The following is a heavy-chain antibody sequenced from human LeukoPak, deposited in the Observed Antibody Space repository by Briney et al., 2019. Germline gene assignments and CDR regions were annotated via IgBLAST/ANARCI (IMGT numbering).Heavy chain of an antibody. CDR1: GGSFSGYY. V-gene: IGHV4-34*01. J-gene: IGHJ6*03. CDR2: INHSGST. Sequence: PSETLSLTCAVYGGSFSGYYWSWIRQPPGRGLEWIGEINHSGSTNYNPSLKGRVTISVDTSKNQFSLKLTSVTAADTAVYYCARKYYYYYYMDVWGKGTTVTVSS. CDR3: ARKYYYYYYMDV. D-gene: IGHD6-6*01.